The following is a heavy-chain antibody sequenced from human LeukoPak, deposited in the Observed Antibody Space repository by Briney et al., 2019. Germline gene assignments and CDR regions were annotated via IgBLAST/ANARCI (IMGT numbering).Heavy chain of an antibody. J-gene: IGHJ4*02. D-gene: IGHD3-9*01. Sequence: PGGSLRLSCVASGFTFSSYEMNWVRQAPGKGLEWVSGINWNGGSTGYADSVKSRFTISRDNAKNSLYLQMNSLRAEDTALYYCARVRNDILTGYYITHPPDYWGQGTLVTVSS. CDR3: ARVRNDILTGYYITHPPDY. V-gene: IGHV3-20*04. CDR1: GFTFSSYE. CDR2: INWNGGST.